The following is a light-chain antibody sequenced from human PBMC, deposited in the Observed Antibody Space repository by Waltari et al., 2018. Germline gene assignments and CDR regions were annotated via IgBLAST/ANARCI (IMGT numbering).Light chain of an antibody. J-gene: IGLJ7*01. Sequence: QSVLTQPPSVSAAPGQRVTISRPGGSPNTWNHYLSLFRQFPGTAPKLLIYENTERPSGIPGRFSGSKSGTSATLDITGLQAGDEADYYCGTWDSSLSGAVFGGGTHLTVL. CDR3: GTWDSSLSGAV. CDR1: SPNTWNHY. CDR2: ENT. V-gene: IGLV1-51*02.